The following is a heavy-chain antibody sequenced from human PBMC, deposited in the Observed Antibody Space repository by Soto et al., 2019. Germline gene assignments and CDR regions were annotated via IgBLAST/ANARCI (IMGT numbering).Heavy chain of an antibody. CDR2: IYNSGIT. Sequence: SVTLSLTCTVSGGSISSGDYSWSWDRQSPGKGPEWIGHIYNSGITYYNPSLKSRVVISIDTSRNQFSLRLNSLTAADRAVYFCARGVTVFGLVSRFWFDPWGQGTVVTVSS. D-gene: IGHD3-3*01. J-gene: IGHJ5*02. V-gene: IGHV4-30-4*01. CDR1: GGSISSGDYS. CDR3: ARGVTVFGLVSRFWFDP.